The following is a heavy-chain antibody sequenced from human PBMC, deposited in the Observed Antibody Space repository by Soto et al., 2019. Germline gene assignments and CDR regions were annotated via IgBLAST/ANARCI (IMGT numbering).Heavy chain of an antibody. Sequence: VKVSCKASGGTFSSYAISWVRQAPGQGLEWMGGIIPIFGTANYAQKFQGRVTITADESTSTAYMELSSLRSEDTAVYYCARLGTIFGVVSSYYYYGMDVWGQGTTVTVSS. CDR1: GGTFSSYA. D-gene: IGHD3-3*01. CDR2: IIPIFGTA. J-gene: IGHJ6*02. CDR3: ARLGTIFGVVSSYYYYGMDV. V-gene: IGHV1-69*01.